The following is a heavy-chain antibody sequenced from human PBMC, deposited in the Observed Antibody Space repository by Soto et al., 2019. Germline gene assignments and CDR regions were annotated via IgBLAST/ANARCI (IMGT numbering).Heavy chain of an antibody. CDR1: GFTFSSYS. Sequence: QPGGSLRLSCAASGFTFSSYSLHLLRQAPGKGLAWVAVISSDGSTTYYADSVKGRFTVSRDNSRNTLYLQMNSLRTDDTAVYYGAGGGGSLNPGYDLWGQGTLVTVSS. V-gene: IGHV3-30*04. D-gene: IGHD2-15*01. J-gene: IGHJ5*02. CDR3: AGGGGSLNPGYDL. CDR2: ISSDGSTT.